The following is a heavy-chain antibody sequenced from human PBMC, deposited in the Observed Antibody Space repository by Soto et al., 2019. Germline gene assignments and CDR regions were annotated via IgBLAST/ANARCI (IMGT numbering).Heavy chain of an antibody. CDR1: GYTFNGYY. Sequence: QVQLVQSGAEVKKPGASVKVSCRASGYTFNGYYMHWVRQAPGQGLEWMGIINPSDDNTIYAQKFQGRSTGTKDPATSTSYIELSSLRSEDTAVYYCARDRGTIAGATLYWFDSWGQGTLVTVSS. D-gene: IGHD1-26*01. J-gene: IGHJ5*01. V-gene: IGHV1-46*02. CDR3: ARDRGTIAGATLYWFDS. CDR2: INPSDDNT.